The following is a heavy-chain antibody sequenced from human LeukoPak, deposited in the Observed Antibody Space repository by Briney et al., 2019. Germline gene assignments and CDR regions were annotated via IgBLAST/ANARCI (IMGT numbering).Heavy chain of an antibody. CDR2: ISSSGSTI. V-gene: IGHV3-11*01. J-gene: IGHJ3*02. CDR1: GFTFSDYY. CDR3: ARPDNSGYDIGFAFDI. Sequence: GGSLRLSCAASGFTFSDYYMSWIRQAPGKGLEWVSYISSSGSTIYYADSVKGRFTISRDNAKNSLYLQMNSLRAEDTAVYYCARPDNSGYDIGFAFDIWGQGTMVTVSS. D-gene: IGHD5-12*01.